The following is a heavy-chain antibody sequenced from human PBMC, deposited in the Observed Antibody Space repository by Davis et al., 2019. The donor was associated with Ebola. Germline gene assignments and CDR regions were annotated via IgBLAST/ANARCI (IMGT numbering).Heavy chain of an antibody. Sequence: GESLKISCAASGFMLSSFSMAWIRQAPGQGLEWVASIKEDGSEKYHVHSVEGRFTISRDNAKNSLYLQMNSLRAEDTAVYYCANLEWVNPDYWGQGTLVTVSS. J-gene: IGHJ4*02. CDR1: GFMLSSFS. D-gene: IGHD3-3*01. V-gene: IGHV3-7*01. CDR3: ANLEWVNPDY. CDR2: IKEDGSEK.